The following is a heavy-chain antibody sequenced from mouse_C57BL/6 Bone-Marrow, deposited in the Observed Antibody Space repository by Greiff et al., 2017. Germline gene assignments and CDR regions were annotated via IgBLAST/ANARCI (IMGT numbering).Heavy chain of an antibody. Sequence: QVQLQQPGAELVMPGASVKLSCKASGYTFTSYWMHWVKQRPGQGLEWIGEIDPSDSYTNYNQKVKGKSTLTVDKSSSTAYMQLSSLTSEDSAVYYCAREGYYFDYWGQGTTLTVSS. CDR2: IDPSDSYT. V-gene: IGHV1-69*01. CDR1: GYTFTSYW. J-gene: IGHJ2*01. CDR3: AREGYYFDY.